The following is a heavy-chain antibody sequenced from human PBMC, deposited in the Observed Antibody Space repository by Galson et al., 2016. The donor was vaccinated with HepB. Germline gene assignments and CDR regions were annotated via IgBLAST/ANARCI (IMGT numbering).Heavy chain of an antibody. D-gene: IGHD3/OR15-3a*01. CDR2: INVHNAFT. V-gene: IGHV1-18*04. J-gene: IGHJ1*01. Sequence: SVKVSCKASGYTFNNYGITWVRQAPGQGLEWMAWINVHNAFTVYAHNLQGRVTLTTDTSTSTAYMELRSLRTEDTATYYCVRDLLDQYWTPRVVFPFYSWGQGTLVTVSS. CDR1: GYTFNNYG. CDR3: VRDLLDQYWTPRVVFPFYS.